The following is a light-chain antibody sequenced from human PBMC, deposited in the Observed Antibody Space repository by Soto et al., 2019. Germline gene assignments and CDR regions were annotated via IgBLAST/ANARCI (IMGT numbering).Light chain of an antibody. J-gene: IGLJ1*01. Sequence: QSVLTQPRSVSGSPGQSVTVSCTGTSSDVGGYNYVSWYQQHPGKAPKLMIYDVTKRPSGVPDRFSGSKSGNTASLTISGLQAEDEADYYCRSYAGSPYVFGTGTKLTVL. CDR1: SSDVGGYNY. CDR2: DVT. V-gene: IGLV2-11*01. CDR3: RSYAGSPYV.